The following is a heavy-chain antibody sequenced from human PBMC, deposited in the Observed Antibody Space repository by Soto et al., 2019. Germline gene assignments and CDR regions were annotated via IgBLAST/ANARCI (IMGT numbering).Heavy chain of an antibody. Sequence: SETLSLTCTVSGGSISSYYWSWIRQPPGKGLEWIGYIYYSGSTNYNPSLKSRVTISVDTSKNQFSLKLSSVTAADTAVYYCAMSYSTSAFEFFAPCRHGTLPTASS. CDR2: IYYSGST. J-gene: IGHJ5*02. CDR3: AMSYSTSAFEFFAP. D-gene: IGHD6-13*01. CDR1: GGSISSYY. V-gene: IGHV4-59*01.